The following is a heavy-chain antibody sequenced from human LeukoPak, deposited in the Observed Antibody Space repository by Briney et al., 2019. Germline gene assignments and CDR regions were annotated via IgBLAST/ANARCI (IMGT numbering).Heavy chain of an antibody. CDR1: GFTFSSYA. J-gene: IGHJ4*02. Sequence: GGSLRLSCAASGFTFSSYAMHWVRQAPGKGLEYVSGINSNGGSTYYTNSVKGRFTISRDNSKNTLYLQMNSLRAEDTAVYFCARDAPTYYDSSGYYEVWGQGTLVTVSS. D-gene: IGHD3-22*01. CDR2: INSNGGST. V-gene: IGHV3-64*01. CDR3: ARDAPTYYDSSGYYEV.